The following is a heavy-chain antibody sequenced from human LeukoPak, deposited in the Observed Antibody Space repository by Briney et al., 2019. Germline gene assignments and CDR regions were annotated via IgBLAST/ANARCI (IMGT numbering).Heavy chain of an antibody. CDR3: AELGITMIGGV. Sequence: GGSLRLSCAASGFIFDDYGMNWVRQAPGKGLEWVSYISSSGSTIYYADSVKGRFTISRDNAKNSLYLQMNSLRAEDTAVYYCAELGITMIGGVCGKGTTVTISS. V-gene: IGHV3-48*03. CDR2: ISSSGSTI. D-gene: IGHD3-10*02. CDR1: GFIFDDYG. J-gene: IGHJ6*04.